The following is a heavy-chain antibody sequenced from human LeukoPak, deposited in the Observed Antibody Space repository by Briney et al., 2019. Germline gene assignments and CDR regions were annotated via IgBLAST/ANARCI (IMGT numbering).Heavy chain of an antibody. J-gene: IGHJ4*02. Sequence: GGSLRLSCAASGFTFSSYAMNWVRQAPGKGLEWVSVISGSGVNTDYADSVKGRFTISRGNSKNTLFLQMNSLRADDTAVYYCAKSFGPVIAAAGTGADWGQGTLVTVSS. CDR3: AKSFGPVIAAAGTGAD. V-gene: IGHV3-23*01. D-gene: IGHD6-13*01. CDR1: GFTFSSYA. CDR2: ISGSGVNT.